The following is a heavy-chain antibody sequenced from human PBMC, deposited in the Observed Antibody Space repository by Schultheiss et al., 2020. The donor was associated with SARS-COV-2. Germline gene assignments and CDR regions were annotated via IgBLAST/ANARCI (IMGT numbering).Heavy chain of an antibody. J-gene: IGHJ4*02. D-gene: IGHD4-17*01. V-gene: IGHV3-7*03. CDR3: ARLRTYSYYFDY. CDR1: GFTFSSYG. CDR2: IGYDESEK. Sequence: GESLKISCAASGFTFSSYGMHWVRQAPGKGLEWVASIGYDESEKHYEDSVMGRFTISRDDAKNSLYLEMTSLTAEDTAIYYCARLRTYSYYFDYWGQGTLVTVSS.